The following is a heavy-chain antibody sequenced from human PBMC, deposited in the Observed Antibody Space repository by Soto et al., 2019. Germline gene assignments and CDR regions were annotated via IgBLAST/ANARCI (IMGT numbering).Heavy chain of an antibody. J-gene: IGHJ6*03. V-gene: IGHV3-30*18. D-gene: IGHD2-2*01. Sequence: QVQLVESGGGVVQPGRSVRLSCAASGFTFSSFGMHWVRLAPGKGLEWVAIISYDGSNRYYGDSVKGRITISRDNSKNTVYLEMNSLRVEDTAVYYCAKGGVPAGMPGYYYMDVWGKGIAVNISS. CDR2: ISYDGSNR. CDR3: AKGGVPAGMPGYYYMDV. CDR1: GFTFSSFG.